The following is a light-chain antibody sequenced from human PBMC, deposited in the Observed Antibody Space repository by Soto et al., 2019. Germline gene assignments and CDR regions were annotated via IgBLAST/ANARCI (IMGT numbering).Light chain of an antibody. CDR2: AAS. CDR3: QQSYSTPRT. J-gene: IGKJ1*01. CDR1: QSISIY. V-gene: IGKV1-39*01. Sequence: DFQMTQSPSSLSASVVDRFTITFLASQSISIYLNWYQQKPGKAPKLLIYAASSLQSGVPSRFSGSGSGTDFTLTISSLQPEDFATYYCQQSYSTPRTFGQGTKVDIK.